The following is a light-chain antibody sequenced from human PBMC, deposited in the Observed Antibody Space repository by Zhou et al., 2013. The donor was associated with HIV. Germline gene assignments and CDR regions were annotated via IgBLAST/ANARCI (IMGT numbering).Light chain of an antibody. CDR2: ETS. Sequence: EIVMTQSPATLSVSPGERATVSCRASQSVSSNLAWYQQKPGQAPRLLIYETSTRATGIPDRFSGSGSGTDFTLKISRVEAEDVGVYHCMQGIDLPVTFGGGTKVEIK. CDR3: MQGIDLPVT. V-gene: IGKV3-15*01. CDR1: QSVSSN. J-gene: IGKJ4*01.